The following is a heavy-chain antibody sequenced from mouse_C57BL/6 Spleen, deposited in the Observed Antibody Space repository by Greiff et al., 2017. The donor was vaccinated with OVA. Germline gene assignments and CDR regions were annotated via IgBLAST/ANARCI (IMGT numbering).Heavy chain of an antibody. V-gene: IGHV1-18*01. CDR3: ARVSSGPFDY. Sequence: EVKLMESGPELVKPGASVKIPCKASGYTFTDYNMDWVKQSHGKSLEWIGDINPNNGGTIYNQKFKGKATLTVDKSSSTAYMELRSLTSEDTAVYYCARVSSGPFDYWGQGTTLTVSS. J-gene: IGHJ2*01. D-gene: IGHD3-2*02. CDR2: INPNNGGT. CDR1: GYTFTDYN.